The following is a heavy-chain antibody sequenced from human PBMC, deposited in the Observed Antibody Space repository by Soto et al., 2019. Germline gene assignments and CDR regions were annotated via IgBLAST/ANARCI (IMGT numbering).Heavy chain of an antibody. CDR1: GGSISSGGYS. CDR2: IYHSGST. Sequence: PSETLSLTCAVSGGSISSGGYSWSWIRQPPGKGLEWIGYIYHSGSTYYNPPLKSRVTISVDRSKNQFSLKLSSVTAADTAVYYCARGTTVTGFDPWGQGTLVTVSS. V-gene: IGHV4-30-2*01. CDR3: ARGTTVTGFDP. J-gene: IGHJ5*02. D-gene: IGHD4-4*01.